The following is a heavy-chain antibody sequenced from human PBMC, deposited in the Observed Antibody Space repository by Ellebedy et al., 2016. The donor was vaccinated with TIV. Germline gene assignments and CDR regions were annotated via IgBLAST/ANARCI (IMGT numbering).Heavy chain of an antibody. V-gene: IGHV1-69*13. J-gene: IGHJ4*02. Sequence: SVKVSCKASGGTFISPTVSWVRQAPGQGLEYMGGIIPIFGTANYGQNFQGRVTITADEPTSTAYMELSSLRYEDSAVYYCTRAEYCGGDCYSDDWGQGTLVTVSS. CDR1: GGTFISPT. CDR3: TRAEYCGGDCYSDD. D-gene: IGHD2-21*02. CDR2: IIPIFGTA.